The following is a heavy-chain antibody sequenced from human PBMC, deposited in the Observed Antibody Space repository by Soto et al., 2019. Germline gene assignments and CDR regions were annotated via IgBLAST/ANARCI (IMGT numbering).Heavy chain of an antibody. Sequence: SETLSLTCAVSGDSISSSNYFWGWIRQPPGKGLEWIGSIYYSGTTYYNPSLNSRVTMSVDSSKNQFSLKLSSVTAADTAVYFCARHGCGGGTCYSTRGWFDPWGQGVLVTVSS. CDR2: IYYSGTT. J-gene: IGHJ5*02. D-gene: IGHD2-15*01. V-gene: IGHV4-39*01. CDR3: ARHGCGGGTCYSTRGWFDP. CDR1: GDSISSSNYF.